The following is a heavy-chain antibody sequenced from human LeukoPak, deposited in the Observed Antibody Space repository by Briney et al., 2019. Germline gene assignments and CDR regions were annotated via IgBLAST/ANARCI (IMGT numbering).Heavy chain of an antibody. V-gene: IGHV3-23*01. CDR3: AKNGAVVVVAADYFDY. Sequence: GGSLRLSCAAFGFTFSSYAMSWVRQAPGKGLEWVSAISGSGGSTYYADSVKGRFTISRDNSKNTLYLQMNSLRAEDTAVYYCAKNGAVVVVAADYFDYWGQGTLVTVSS. CDR1: GFTFSSYA. J-gene: IGHJ4*02. D-gene: IGHD2-15*01. CDR2: ISGSGGST.